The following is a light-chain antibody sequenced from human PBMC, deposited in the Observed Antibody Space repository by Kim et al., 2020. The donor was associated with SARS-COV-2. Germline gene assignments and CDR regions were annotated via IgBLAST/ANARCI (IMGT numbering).Light chain of an antibody. Sequence: AVGDRVTITCRASQSISSWLAWYQQKPGKAPKLQIYDASSLESGVPSRFSGSGSGTEFTLTISSLQPDDFATYYYQQYNSSPPTFGGGTKVDIK. CDR1: QSISSW. V-gene: IGKV1-5*01. CDR3: QQYNSSPPT. J-gene: IGKJ4*01. CDR2: DAS.